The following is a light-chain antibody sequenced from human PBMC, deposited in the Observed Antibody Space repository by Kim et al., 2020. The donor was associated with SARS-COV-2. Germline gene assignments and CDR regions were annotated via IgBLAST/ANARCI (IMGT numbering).Light chain of an antibody. CDR3: LQDYNYPFT. V-gene: IGKV1-6*01. J-gene: IGKJ2*01. CDR1: QDVRNE. Sequence: SASVGDRVTMTCRASQDVRNELGWYQQKPGKAPKLLIYAASSLQSGVPSRFSGSGSGTDFTLTISSLQPEDFATYYCLQDYNYPFTFGQGTKLEIK. CDR2: AAS.